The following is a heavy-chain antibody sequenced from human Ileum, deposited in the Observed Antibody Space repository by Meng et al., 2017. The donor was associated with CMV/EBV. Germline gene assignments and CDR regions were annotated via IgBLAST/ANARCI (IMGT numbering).Heavy chain of an antibody. CDR3: ARESLERIVYTYIDY. J-gene: IGHJ4*02. V-gene: IGHV3-13*01. CDR1: RFSFMAHD. Sequence: SRFSFMAHDMHWVRQVPGIGLEWVSSIYINGGTYYPGSLKGLFTISRENARDSLFLHMSSLTAGETSVYYCARESLERIVYTYIDYWGQGILVTVSS. CDR2: IYINGGT. D-gene: IGHD5/OR15-5a*01.